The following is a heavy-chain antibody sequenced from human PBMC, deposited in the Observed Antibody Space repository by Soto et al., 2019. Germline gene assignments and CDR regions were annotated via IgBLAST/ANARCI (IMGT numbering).Heavy chain of an antibody. V-gene: IGHV4-39*01. Sequence: ASETLSLTCTVSGGSISSSSYYWGWIRQPPGKGLEWIGSIYYSGSTYYNPSLKSRVTISVDTSKNQFSLKLSSVTAADTAVYYCARSITFGGVIVKALYYYGMDVWGQGTTVTVS. CDR3: ARSITFGGVIVKALYYYGMDV. CDR2: IYYSGST. CDR1: GGSISSSSYY. D-gene: IGHD3-16*02. J-gene: IGHJ6*02.